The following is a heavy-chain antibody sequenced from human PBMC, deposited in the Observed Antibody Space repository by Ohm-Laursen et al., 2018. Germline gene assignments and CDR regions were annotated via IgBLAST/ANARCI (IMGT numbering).Heavy chain of an antibody. Sequence: GASVKVSCKTSGYTFINYDIHWVRQAPGQGLEWMGWINPNSGGTNYAQKFQGRVTMTRDTSISTAYMELSRLRSDDTAVYYCAVSVVTPYGMDVWGQGTTVTVSS. V-gene: IGHV1-2*02. CDR1: GYTFINYD. D-gene: IGHD4-23*01. CDR3: AVSVVTPYGMDV. CDR2: INPNSGGT. J-gene: IGHJ6*02.